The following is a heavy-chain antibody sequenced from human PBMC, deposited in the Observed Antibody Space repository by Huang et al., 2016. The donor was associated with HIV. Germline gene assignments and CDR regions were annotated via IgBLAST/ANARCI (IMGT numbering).Heavy chain of an antibody. J-gene: IGHJ6*02. Sequence: EVQLVESGGGLVKPGGSLRLSCAASGFTFSNAWSSWVRQAPGKGLELVGRIKSKTDGGTTDDAAPGKGRCTIERDDSKKTLYLKMNSLKSEDTAVYYCSSGSTSSPDYYYYYGMEVWGQGTTVTVSS. CDR1: GFTFSNAW. CDR2: IKSKTDGGTT. V-gene: IGHV3-15*01. D-gene: IGHD2-2*01. CDR3: SSGSTSSPDYYYYYGMEV.